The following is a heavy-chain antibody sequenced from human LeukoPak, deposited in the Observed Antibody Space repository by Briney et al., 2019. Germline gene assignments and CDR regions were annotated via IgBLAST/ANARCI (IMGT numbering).Heavy chain of an antibody. Sequence: GGSLRLSCAASGFTFNNAWMSWVRQAPGKGLEWVGRIKSKTDGGTTDYAAPVKGRFTISRDDSKNTLNLQMNCLKTEDTAVYYCTTVTSGSGTYHKYYFDYWGQGTLVTVSS. J-gene: IGHJ4*02. CDR1: GFTFNNAW. V-gene: IGHV3-15*01. D-gene: IGHD3-10*01. CDR2: IKSKTDGGTT. CDR3: TTVTSGSGTYHKYYFDY.